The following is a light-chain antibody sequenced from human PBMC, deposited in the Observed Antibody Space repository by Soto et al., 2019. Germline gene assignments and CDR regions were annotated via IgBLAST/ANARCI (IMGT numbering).Light chain of an antibody. V-gene: IGLV2-14*01. CDR2: DVS. CDR3: SSYTSSSSYV. CDR1: SSVVGGYKY. J-gene: IGLJ1*01. Sequence: QSVLTQPASVSGSPGQSIAISCTGTSSVVGGYKYVSWYQQHPGKAPKLLIYDVSNRPSGVSDRFSGSKSGNTASLTISGLQSEDEADYYCSSYTSSSSYVFGTGTQLTVL.